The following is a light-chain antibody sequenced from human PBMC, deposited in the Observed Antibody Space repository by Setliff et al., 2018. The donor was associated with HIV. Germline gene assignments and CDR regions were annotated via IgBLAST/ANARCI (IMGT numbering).Light chain of an antibody. CDR2: ANS. Sequence: QSALTQPPSVSGAPGQRVTISCTGSSSNIGAGYDVHWYQQLPGTAPKLLIYANSNRPSGVPDRFSGSKSGTSASLAITGLQPEDEADYYCQSYDSSLSGSQVFGTGTKVTVL. CDR1: SSNIGAGYD. V-gene: IGLV1-40*01. J-gene: IGLJ1*01. CDR3: QSYDSSLSGSQV.